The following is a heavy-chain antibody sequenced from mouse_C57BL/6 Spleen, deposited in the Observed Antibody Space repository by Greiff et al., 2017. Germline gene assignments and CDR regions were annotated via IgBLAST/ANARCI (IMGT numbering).Heavy chain of an antibody. CDR1: GYTFTDYY. Sequence: VQLQQSGPELVKPGASVKISCKASGYTFTDYYMNWVKQSHGKSLEWIGDINPNNGGTSYNQKFKGKATLTVDKSSSTAYMELRSLTSEDSAVYYCARSGSITTVVAPYFDYWGQGTTLTVSS. CDR2: INPNNGGT. CDR3: ARSGSITTVVAPYFDY. D-gene: IGHD1-1*01. J-gene: IGHJ2*01. V-gene: IGHV1-26*01.